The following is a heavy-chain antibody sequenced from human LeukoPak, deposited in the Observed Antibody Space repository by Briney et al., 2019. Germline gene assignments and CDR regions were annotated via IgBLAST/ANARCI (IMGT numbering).Heavy chain of an antibody. CDR1: GGTFSSYA. Sequence: SAKVSCKASGGTFSSYAISWVRQAPGQGLEWMGRIIPIFGIANYAQKFQGRVTITADKSTSTAYMELSSLRSEDTAVYYCARDQLGDGYSGYDGMDVWGQGTTVTVSS. CDR3: ARDQLGDGYSGYDGMDV. V-gene: IGHV1-69*04. CDR2: IIPIFGIA. D-gene: IGHD5-12*01. J-gene: IGHJ6*02.